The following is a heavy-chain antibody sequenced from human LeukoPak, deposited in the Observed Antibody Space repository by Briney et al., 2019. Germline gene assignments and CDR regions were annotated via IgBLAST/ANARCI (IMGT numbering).Heavy chain of an antibody. CDR3: ARRIRRAPTDY. CDR2: MNTNSSNP. CDR1: GYTFTTYD. D-gene: IGHD3-10*01. V-gene: IGHV1-8*01. Sequence: SVYVSCTPSGYTFTTYDLNWVRQAAGQGLEWMGWMNTNSSNPGYAQKFQGSVTMTRNISITTAYMELSNLTSEDTAVYYCARRIRRAPTDYWSQGTLVTVSS. J-gene: IGHJ4*02.